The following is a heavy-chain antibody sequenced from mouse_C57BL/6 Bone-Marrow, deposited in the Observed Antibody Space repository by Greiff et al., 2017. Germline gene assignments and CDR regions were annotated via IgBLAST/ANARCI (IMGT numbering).Heavy chain of an antibody. J-gene: IGHJ1*03. V-gene: IGHV6-3*01. CDR1: GFTFSNYW. CDR3: TGGLLWYFDV. CDR2: IRLKSDNYAT. Sequence: EVQRVESGGGLVQPGGSMKLSCVASGFTFSNYWMNWVRQSPEKWLEWVAQIRLKSDNYATYYAESVKGRFTISRDDTKSSVYLPMNNLRAEDTGSYYCTGGLLWYFDVWGTGTTVTVSS. D-gene: IGHD1-1*01.